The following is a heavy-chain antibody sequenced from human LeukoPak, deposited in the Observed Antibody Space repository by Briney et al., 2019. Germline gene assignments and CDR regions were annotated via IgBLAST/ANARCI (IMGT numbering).Heavy chain of an antibody. Sequence: ASETLSLTCSVSGGSISSSTYYWGWIRQHPGKGLEWIGNIYNSGSTYYNPSLKSRVTISVDTSKNQFSLKLSSVTAADTAVYYCARQAYSSNLGWFDPWGQGTLVTVSS. CDR3: ARQAYSSNLGWFDP. CDR2: IYNSGST. D-gene: IGHD6-13*01. J-gene: IGHJ5*02. V-gene: IGHV4-39*01. CDR1: GGSISSSTYY.